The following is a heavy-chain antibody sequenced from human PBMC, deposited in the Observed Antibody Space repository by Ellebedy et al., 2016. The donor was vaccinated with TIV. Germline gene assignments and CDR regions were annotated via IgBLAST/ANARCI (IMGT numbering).Heavy chain of an antibody. J-gene: IGHJ3*02. Sequence: ASVKVSXXASGYTFTSYGISWVRQAPGQGLEWMGWISAYNGNTNYAQKFQGRVTITADKSTSTAYMELSSLRSEDTAVYYCARWEGGGDAFDIWGQGTMVTVSS. CDR1: GYTFTSYG. V-gene: IGHV1-18*01. CDR2: ISAYNGNT. CDR3: ARWEGGGDAFDI. D-gene: IGHD1-26*01.